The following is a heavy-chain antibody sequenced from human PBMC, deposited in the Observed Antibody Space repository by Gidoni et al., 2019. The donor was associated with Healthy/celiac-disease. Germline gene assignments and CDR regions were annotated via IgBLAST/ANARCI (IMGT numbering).Heavy chain of an antibody. CDR1: GRSISSGGYS. CDR2: IYHSGST. V-gene: IGHV4-30-2*01. Sequence: QLQLQESGSGLVKPSQTLSLTCAVSGRSISSGGYSWSWIRQPPGKGLGWIGYIYHSGSTYYNPSLKSRVTISVDRSKNQFSLKLSSVTAADTAVYYCARGGWPNLGMGYYYMDVWGKGTTVTVSS. D-gene: IGHD2-15*01. J-gene: IGHJ6*03. CDR3: ARGGWPNLGMGYYYMDV.